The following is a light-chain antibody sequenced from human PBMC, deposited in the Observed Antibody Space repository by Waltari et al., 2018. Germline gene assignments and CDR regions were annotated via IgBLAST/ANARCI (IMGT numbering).Light chain of an antibody. CDR3: ATWDDDLRTYV. V-gene: IGLV1-44*01. CDR2: RNN. J-gene: IGLJ1*01. CDR1: SSNIGDNI. Sequence: QSVLTQTPSASGTPGQRVTISCSGSSSNIGDNIVTWYQQFPGMAPKLLIYRNNQRPSGVPDRFSGSKSGTSASLAISGLQSEDEADYYCATWDDDLRTYVFGTATKVTVL.